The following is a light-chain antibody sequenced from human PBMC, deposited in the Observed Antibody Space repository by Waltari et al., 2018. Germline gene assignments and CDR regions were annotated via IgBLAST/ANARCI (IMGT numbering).Light chain of an antibody. J-gene: IGLJ2*01. V-gene: IGLV7-46*01. CDR3: LLSFGDARPV. Sequence: QALVTQEPSLTVSPGGTVTLTCGSSTGTVTSGHYPSWFQQKPGQAPRTLFYDTNNKYSWTPARFSGSLLGGKAALTLSGAQPGDEADYYCLLSFGDARPVFGGGTKLTVL. CDR2: DTN. CDR1: TGTVTSGHY.